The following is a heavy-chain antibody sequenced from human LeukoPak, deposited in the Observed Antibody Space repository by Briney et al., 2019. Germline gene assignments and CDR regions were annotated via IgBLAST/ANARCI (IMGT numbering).Heavy chain of an antibody. D-gene: IGHD6-13*01. V-gene: IGHV4-38-2*01. Sequence: MTSETLSLTCAVSGGSISSGYYWGWIRQSPGKGLEWIGSIYHSGSTYYNPSLKSRVTISVDTSKNQFSLKLSSVTAAGAAVYYCAKSRSGAGLFDSWGQGTLVTVSS. CDR2: IYHSGST. CDR3: AKSRSGAGLFDS. J-gene: IGHJ4*02. CDR1: GGSISSGYY.